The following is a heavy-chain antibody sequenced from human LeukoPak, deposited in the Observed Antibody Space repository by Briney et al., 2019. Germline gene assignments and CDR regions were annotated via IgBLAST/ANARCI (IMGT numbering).Heavy chain of an antibody. J-gene: IGHJ4*02. CDR2: IYHSGST. CDR3: ARLRRYYFDY. Sequence: SETLSLTCAVSGYSISSGHYWGWIRQPPGKGLEWIGSIYHSGSTYYNPSLKSRVTISVDTSKNQFSLKLSSVTAADTAVYYCARLRRYYFDYWGQGTLVTVSS. V-gene: IGHV4-38-2*01. CDR1: GYSISSGHY. D-gene: IGHD4-17*01.